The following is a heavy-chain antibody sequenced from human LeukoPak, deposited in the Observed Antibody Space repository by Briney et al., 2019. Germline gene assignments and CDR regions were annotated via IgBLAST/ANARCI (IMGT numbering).Heavy chain of an antibody. V-gene: IGHV2-5*01. CDR1: GFSLSTSGVG. CDR2: IYWNDDK. CDR3: AHSYCAGYSSSWYLDY. D-gene: IGHD6-13*01. J-gene: IGHJ4*02. Sequence: SGPTLVKPTQTLTLTCTFSGFSLSTSGVGVGWIRQPPGKALEWLALIYWNDDKRYSPSLKSRLTITKDTSKNQVVLTMTNMDPVDTATYYCAHSYCAGYSSSWYLDYWGQGTLVTVSS.